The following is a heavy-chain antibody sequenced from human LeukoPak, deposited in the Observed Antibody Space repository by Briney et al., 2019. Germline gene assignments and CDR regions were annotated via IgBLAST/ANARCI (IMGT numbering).Heavy chain of an antibody. V-gene: IGHV1-69*13. Sequence: ASVKVSCKSSAGTFSIYAISWQRQAPGQGLEWMGGIIPIFGTANYAQKFQGRVTITADESTSTAYMELSSLRSEDTAVYYCARGFQGWNFDYWGQGTLVTVSS. CDR1: AGTFSIYA. D-gene: IGHD6-19*01. CDR2: IIPIFGTA. CDR3: ARGFQGWNFDY. J-gene: IGHJ4*02.